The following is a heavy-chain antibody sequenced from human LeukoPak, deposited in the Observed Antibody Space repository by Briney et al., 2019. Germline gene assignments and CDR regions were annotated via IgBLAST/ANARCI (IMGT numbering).Heavy chain of an antibody. CDR3: ARPGGFTTVWGVITPHGWNY. Sequence: GGSLRLSCAASGFSFSSYWLSWVRQAPGRGLEWVANIKEDGSERYYVDSVKGRFTISRDNAKNSLYLQMNSLRAEDTAVYYCARPGGFTTVWGVITPHGWNYWGQGTLVTVSS. CDR1: GFSFSSYW. V-gene: IGHV3-7*01. D-gene: IGHD3-10*01. J-gene: IGHJ4*02. CDR2: IKEDGSER.